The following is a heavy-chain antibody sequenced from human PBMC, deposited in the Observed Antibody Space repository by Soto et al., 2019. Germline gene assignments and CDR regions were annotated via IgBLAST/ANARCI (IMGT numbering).Heavy chain of an antibody. CDR2: INHSGST. CDR3: AREDTTEPYYYYYGMDG. J-gene: IGHJ6*02. CDR1: GGSFIGYY. D-gene: IGHD4-17*01. Sequence: SETLSLTCAVYGGSFIGYYWSWIRQPPGKGLEWIGEINHSGSTNYNPSLKSRVTISVDTSKNQFSLKLSSVTAADTAVYYCAREDTTEPYYYYYGMDGWGQGTTVTVSS. V-gene: IGHV4-34*01.